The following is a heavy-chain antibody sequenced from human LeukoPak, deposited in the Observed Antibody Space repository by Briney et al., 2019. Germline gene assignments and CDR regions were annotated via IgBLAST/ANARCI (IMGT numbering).Heavy chain of an antibody. CDR3: AKDRGSYSSGWTGFDY. J-gene: IGHJ4*02. V-gene: IGHV3-30*18. CDR2: ISYDGSNK. CDR1: GFTFSSYG. Sequence: GGSLRLPCAASGFTFSSYGMHWVRQAPGKGLEWVAVISYDGSNKYYADSVKGRFTISRDNSKNTLYLQMNSLRAEDTAVYYCAKDRGSYSSGWTGFDYWGQGTLVTVSS. D-gene: IGHD6-19*01.